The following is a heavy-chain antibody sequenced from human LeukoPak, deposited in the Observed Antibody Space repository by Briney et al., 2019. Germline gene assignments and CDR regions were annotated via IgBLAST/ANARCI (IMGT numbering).Heavy chain of an antibody. Sequence: SQTLSLTCAISGDSVSNNSAAWNWIRHSPSRGLEWLGRTYYRSRWYNDYALSVKSRTTINPVTSKNQFSLQLNSVTPEDTAVYYCARTIAEAALDYWGQGTLVTVSS. CDR2: TYYRSRWYN. D-gene: IGHD6-13*01. CDR3: ARTIAEAALDY. J-gene: IGHJ4*02. CDR1: GDSVSNNSAA. V-gene: IGHV6-1*01.